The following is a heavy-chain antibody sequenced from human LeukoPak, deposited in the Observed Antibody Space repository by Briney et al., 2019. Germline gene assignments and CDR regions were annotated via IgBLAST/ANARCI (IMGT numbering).Heavy chain of an antibody. CDR3: ASGSMNYAVFDY. J-gene: IGHJ4*02. Sequence: PGGSLRLSCAASGFTFSSYSMNWVRQAPGKGLEWVSSISSSSSYIYYADSVKGRFTISRDNAKNSLYLQMNSLRAEDTAVYYCASGSMNYAVFDYWGQGTLVTVSS. CDR1: GFTFSSYS. V-gene: IGHV3-21*01. D-gene: IGHD1-7*01. CDR2: ISSSSSYI.